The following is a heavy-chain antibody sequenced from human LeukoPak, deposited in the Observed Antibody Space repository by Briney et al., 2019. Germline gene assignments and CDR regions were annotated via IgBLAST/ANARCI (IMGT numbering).Heavy chain of an antibody. V-gene: IGHV4-39*07. J-gene: IGHJ4*02. CDR3: AREILYDSTGYYL. D-gene: IGHD3-22*01. Sequence: SETLSLTCTVSGGSISSSSYYWGWIRQPPGKGLEWIGSIYYSGSTYYNPSLKSRVTISIDTSKNQFSLRLRSVTAADTAVYYCAREILYDSTGYYLWGQGTVVTVSS. CDR1: GGSISSSSYY. CDR2: IYYSGST.